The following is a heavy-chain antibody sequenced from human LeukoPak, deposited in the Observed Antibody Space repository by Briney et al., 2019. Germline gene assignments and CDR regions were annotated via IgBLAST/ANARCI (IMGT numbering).Heavy chain of an antibody. CDR3: AKSSYYDASGYYREYYFDY. CDR2: ISGSGGST. Sequence: GGSLRLSCVPSGFGFSNYAMSWVRQAPGKGLEWVSSISGSGGSTHYADSVKGRFTISRDKTKNTLYLQMNSLRAEDTAVYYCAKSSYYDASGYYREYYFDYWGQGTLVTVSS. D-gene: IGHD3-22*01. CDR1: GFGFSNYA. J-gene: IGHJ4*02. V-gene: IGHV3-23*01.